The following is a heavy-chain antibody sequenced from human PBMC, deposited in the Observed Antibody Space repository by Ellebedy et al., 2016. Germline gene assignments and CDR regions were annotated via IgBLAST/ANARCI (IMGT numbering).Heavy chain of an antibody. V-gene: IGHV3-30*18. CDR3: AKVRSPDFYNNYGMDV. CDR2: ISYDGNDK. Sequence: GESLKISXVASGFAFSRYGIHWVRQAPGKGLEWVAVISYDGNDKYYTDSVKGRFIISRDNSKIRVYLQMNSLRLEDTAVYYCAKVRSPDFYNNYGMDVWGQGTTVTVSS. CDR1: GFAFSRYG. J-gene: IGHJ6*02. D-gene: IGHD1-14*01.